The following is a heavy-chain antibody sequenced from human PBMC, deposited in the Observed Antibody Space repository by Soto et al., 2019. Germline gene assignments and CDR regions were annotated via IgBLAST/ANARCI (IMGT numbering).Heavy chain of an antibody. V-gene: IGHV1-3*01. CDR1: GYTFTIYA. J-gene: IGHJ4*02. CDR2: INAGNGNT. D-gene: IGHD6-19*01. CDR3: AREEYSSGWCYDY. Sequence: GASVKVSCKASGYTFTIYAMHWVRQAPGQRLEWMGWINAGNGNTKYSQKFQGRVTITRDTSASTAYMELSSLRSEDTAVYYCAREEYSSGWCYDYWGQGTLVTVSS.